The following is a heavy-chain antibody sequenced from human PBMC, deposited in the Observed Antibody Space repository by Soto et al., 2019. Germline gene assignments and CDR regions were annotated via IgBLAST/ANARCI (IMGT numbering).Heavy chain of an antibody. J-gene: IGHJ4*02. CDR3: AKVHWELLRRALPHDY. D-gene: IGHD1-7*01. Sequence: EVQLLESGGGLVQPGGSLRLSCAASGFPFSTSAMNWVRQAPGKGLEWVSIISGSSDTTYYADSVKGRFTISRDNSKNTLYLQMNSLRAEDTAVYYCAKVHWELLRRALPHDYWGQGTLVTVSS. CDR2: ISGSSDTT. CDR1: GFPFSTSA. V-gene: IGHV3-23*01.